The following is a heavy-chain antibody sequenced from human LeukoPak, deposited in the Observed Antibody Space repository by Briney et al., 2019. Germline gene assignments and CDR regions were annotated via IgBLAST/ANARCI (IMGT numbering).Heavy chain of an antibody. CDR1: GGSISSGGYS. D-gene: IGHD1-26*01. V-gene: IGHV4-30-2*01. CDR3: ASRRYSGSYSGFYFDY. Sequence: PSETLSLTCAVSGGSISSGGYSWSWIRQPPGKGLEWIGYIYHSGSTYYNPSLKSRVTISVDTSKNQFSLKLSSVTAADTAVYYCASRRYSGSYSGFYFDYWGQGTLVTVSS. J-gene: IGHJ4*02. CDR2: IYHSGST.